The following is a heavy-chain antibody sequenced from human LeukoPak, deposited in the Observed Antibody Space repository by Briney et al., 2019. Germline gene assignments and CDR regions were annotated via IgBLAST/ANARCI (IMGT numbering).Heavy chain of an antibody. J-gene: IGHJ4*02. V-gene: IGHV3-21*03. CDR1: GFTFSTYS. Sequence: GGSLRLSCAASGFTFSTYSMSWVRQAPGKGLEWVSSISSSGTSIYYADSVKGRFTISRDNAKNSLFLQMNSLKTEDTAVYYCTTDHCSDTSTDCSLTFYFDYWGQGILVTVSS. CDR3: TTDHCSDTSTDCSLTFYFDY. CDR2: ISSSGTSI. D-gene: IGHD2-2*01.